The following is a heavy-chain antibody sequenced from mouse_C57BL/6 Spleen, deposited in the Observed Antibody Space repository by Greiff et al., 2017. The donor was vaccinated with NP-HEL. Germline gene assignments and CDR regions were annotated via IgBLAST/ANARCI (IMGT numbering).Heavy chain of an antibody. J-gene: IGHJ2*01. CDR3: ARPNYYGSSYGFDY. D-gene: IGHD1-1*01. CDR2: IYPSDSET. V-gene: IGHV1-61*01. CDR1: GYTFTSYW. Sequence: VQLQQSGAELVRPGSSVKLSCKASGYTFTSYWMDWVKQRPGQGLEWIGNIYPSDSETHYNQKFKDKATLTVDKSSSTAYMQLSSLTSEDSAVYYCARPNYYGSSYGFDYWGQGTTLTVSS.